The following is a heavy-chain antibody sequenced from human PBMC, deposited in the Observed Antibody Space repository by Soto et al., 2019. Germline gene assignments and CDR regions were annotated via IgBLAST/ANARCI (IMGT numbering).Heavy chain of an antibody. D-gene: IGHD1-26*01. J-gene: IGHJ4*01. V-gene: IGHV1-69*13. Sequence: AAAVKCSFKAAGGTFSSYAISWVRQAPGQGLECIGGIIPIFGTANYAQKFQGRVTITADESTSTAYMELSSLRSEDTAVYYCARGYSGGGYVSFECWGHGTLVTVSS. CDR2: IIPIFGTA. CDR3: ARGYSGGGYVSFEC. CDR1: GGTFSSYA.